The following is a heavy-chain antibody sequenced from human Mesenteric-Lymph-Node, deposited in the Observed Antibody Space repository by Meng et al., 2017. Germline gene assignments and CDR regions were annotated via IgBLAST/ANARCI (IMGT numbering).Heavy chain of an antibody. D-gene: IGHD2-15*01. CDR1: GGSISSSNW. Sequence: SETLSLTCAVSGGSISSSNWWSWVRQPPGKGLEWIGEIYHSGSTNYNPSLKSRVTISVDKSKNQFSLKLSSVTAADTAVYYCARDGKGGGGFRTDDYYYGMDVWGQGTTVTVSS. V-gene: IGHV4-4*02. J-gene: IGHJ6*02. CDR3: ARDGKGGGGFRTDDYYYGMDV. CDR2: IYHSGST.